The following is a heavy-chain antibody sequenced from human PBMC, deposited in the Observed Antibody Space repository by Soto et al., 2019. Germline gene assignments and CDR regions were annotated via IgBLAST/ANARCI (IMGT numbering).Heavy chain of an antibody. CDR1: GFTFSSYA. CDR3: ARDGAGYYGSGSYWLDY. V-gene: IGHV3-30-3*01. D-gene: IGHD3-10*01. Sequence: GGSLRLSCAASGFTFSSYAMHWVRQAPGKGLEWVAVISYDGSNKYYADSVKGRFTISRDNSKNTLYLQMNSLRAEDTAVYYCARDGAGYYGSGSYWLDYWGQGTLVTVYS. J-gene: IGHJ4*02. CDR2: ISYDGSNK.